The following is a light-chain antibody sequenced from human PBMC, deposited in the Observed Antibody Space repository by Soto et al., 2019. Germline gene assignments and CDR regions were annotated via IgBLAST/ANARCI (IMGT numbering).Light chain of an antibody. V-gene: IGKV3-20*01. Sequence: EIVLTQSPGTLSLSPGERATLSCRASQSVSNNYLAWYQQKPDQPHRLLIFGSSNRATGIPDRFSGSGCGTYFPLTSSRQEYEDFAVYYCQRYGSSGTFGQGTKVEIK. CDR1: QSVSNNY. CDR3: QRYGSSGT. J-gene: IGKJ1*01. CDR2: GSS.